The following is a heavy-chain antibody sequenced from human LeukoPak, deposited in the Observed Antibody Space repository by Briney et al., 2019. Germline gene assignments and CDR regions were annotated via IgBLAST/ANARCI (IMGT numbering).Heavy chain of an antibody. CDR3: AREPSAYYSADY. Sequence: ASVKVSCKASGYTFTSYGINWVRHAPGQGLEWMGRISAYNGNTNYAQKFQGRVTMTTDTSTTTAYMELRSLRYDDTAVYYCAREPSAYYSADYWGQGTLVTVSS. J-gene: IGHJ4*02. CDR2: ISAYNGNT. D-gene: IGHD3-22*01. CDR1: GYTFTSYG. V-gene: IGHV1-18*01.